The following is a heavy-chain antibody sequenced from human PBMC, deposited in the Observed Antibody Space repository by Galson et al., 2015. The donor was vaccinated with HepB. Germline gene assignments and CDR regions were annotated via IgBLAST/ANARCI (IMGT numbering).Heavy chain of an antibody. D-gene: IGHD3-16*01. Sequence: TLSLTCTVSGGSISSSSYYWGWIRQPPGKGLEWIGSIYYSGSTYYNPSLKSRVTISVDTSKNQFSLKLSSVTAAGTAVYYCARDGGSFSLLSGWFDPWGQGTLVTVSS. CDR1: GGSISSSSYY. CDR3: ARDGGSFSLLSGWFDP. V-gene: IGHV4-39*07. CDR2: IYYSGST. J-gene: IGHJ5*02.